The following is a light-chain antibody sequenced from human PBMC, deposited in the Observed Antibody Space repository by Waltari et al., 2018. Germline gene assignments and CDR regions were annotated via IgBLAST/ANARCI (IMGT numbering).Light chain of an antibody. J-gene: IGLJ1*01. CDR1: STDVGNYNP. CDR2: EVN. CDR3: CSYAGHSTYV. Sequence: QSALTQPASVSGSPGQSITISCTGTSTDVGNYNPASWYQQHPGKAPKLMIYEVNQRPSGVSNRFSGSKSGNTASLTISGLQPEDETDYYCCSYAGHSTYVFGTGTKVTVL. V-gene: IGLV2-23*02.